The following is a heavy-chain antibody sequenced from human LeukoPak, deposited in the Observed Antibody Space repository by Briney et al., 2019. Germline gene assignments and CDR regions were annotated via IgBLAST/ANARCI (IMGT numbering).Heavy chain of an antibody. CDR3: ARHSSGWYYNWFDP. Sequence: GGSLRRTCAASGFIVSSNYMSWVRQAPGKGLEWVSVIYSGGRTYYAASVKGRFTISRDNSKNTLFLQMNSLSAEDTAVYYCARHSSGWYYNWFDPWGQGTLVTVSS. J-gene: IGHJ5*02. V-gene: IGHV3-66*04. CDR1: GFIVSSNY. CDR2: IYSGGRT. D-gene: IGHD6-19*01.